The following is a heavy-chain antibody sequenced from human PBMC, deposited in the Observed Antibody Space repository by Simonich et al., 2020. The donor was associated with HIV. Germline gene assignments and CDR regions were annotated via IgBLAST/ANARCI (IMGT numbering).Heavy chain of an antibody. V-gene: IGHV1-46*01. CDR3: ARAPYTSGWYGIDY. CDR1: GYTFTNPF. CDR2: INPRSGDT. Sequence: QVQLVQSGAEVKKPGASVKVSCKTSGYTFTNPFIHWVRQAPGQGLEWRGIINPRSGDTSHAQKVQGRVTMTRDTSTSTVYMDLRSLRSEDTAVYYCARAPYTSGWYGIDYWGQGTLVTVSS. D-gene: IGHD6-19*01. J-gene: IGHJ4*02.